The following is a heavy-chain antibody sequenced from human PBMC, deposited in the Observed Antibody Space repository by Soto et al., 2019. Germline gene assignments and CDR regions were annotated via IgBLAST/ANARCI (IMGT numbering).Heavy chain of an antibody. CDR2: IYYSGST. D-gene: IGHD2-2*01. Sequence: SETLSLTCTVSGGSVSSGSCYWSWIRQPPGKGLEWIGYIYYSGSTNYNPSLKSRVTISVDTSKNQFSLKLSSVTAADTAVYYCARGIYCSSTSCYGGYYYGMDVWGQATTVTVSS. V-gene: IGHV4-61*01. CDR3: ARGIYCSSTSCYGGYYYGMDV. CDR1: GGSVSSGSCY. J-gene: IGHJ6*02.